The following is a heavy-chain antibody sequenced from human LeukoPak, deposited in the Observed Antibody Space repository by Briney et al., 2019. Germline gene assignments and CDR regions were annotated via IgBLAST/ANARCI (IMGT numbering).Heavy chain of an antibody. CDR2: ISGSGGST. D-gene: IGHD3-16*02. CDR1: GFTFSSYA. J-gene: IGHJ4*02. Sequence: GGSLRLSCAASGFTFSSYAMSWVRQAPGKGLEWVSAISGSGGSTYYADSVKGRFTISRDNSKNTLYLQMNSLRAEDTAVYYCARRYYDYVWGSYQFDYWGQGTLVTVSS. CDR3: ARRYYDYVWGSYQFDY. V-gene: IGHV3-23*01.